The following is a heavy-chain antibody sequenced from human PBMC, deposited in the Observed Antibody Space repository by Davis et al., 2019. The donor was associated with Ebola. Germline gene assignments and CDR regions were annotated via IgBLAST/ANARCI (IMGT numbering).Heavy chain of an antibody. Sequence: PGGSLRLSCKGSGYSFTSYWISWVRQMPGKGLEWMGRIDPSDSYTNYSPSFQGHVTISADKSISTAYLQWSSLKASDTAMYYCAIVPAARKTYYFDYWGQGTLVTVSS. V-gene: IGHV5-10-1*01. CDR3: AIVPAARKTYYFDY. CDR2: IDPSDSYT. J-gene: IGHJ4*02. CDR1: GYSFTSYW. D-gene: IGHD2-2*01.